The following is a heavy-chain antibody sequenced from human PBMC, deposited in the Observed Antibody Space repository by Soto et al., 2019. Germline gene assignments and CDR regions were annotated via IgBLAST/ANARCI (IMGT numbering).Heavy chain of an antibody. CDR3: ARHSGSYHAGY. D-gene: IGHD1-26*01. Sequence: QVQLVQSGAEVKKPGASVKVFCKASGYTFTSYGTSWVRQAPGQGLEWVGWISAYNGNTKYERKLQGRVTMTTYTSPSTAYMELRRLTSDGTAVYYCARHSGSYHAGYWCQGPLLNV. J-gene: IGHJ4*02. CDR2: ISAYNGNT. V-gene: IGHV1-18*01. CDR1: GYTFTSYG.